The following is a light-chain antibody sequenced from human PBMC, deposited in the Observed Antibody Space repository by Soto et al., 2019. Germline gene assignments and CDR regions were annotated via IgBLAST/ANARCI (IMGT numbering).Light chain of an antibody. V-gene: IGKV3-15*01. J-gene: IGKJ2*01. Sequence: EIVMTQSPATLSVSPGERATLSCRASQSVSSNLAWYQQKPGQAPRLLIYGASTRATGIPARFSGSGSGTEFTLTISSLEPEDFAVYFCQHYNFWPHSFGQGTKVDIK. CDR2: GAS. CDR3: QHYNFWPHS. CDR1: QSVSSN.